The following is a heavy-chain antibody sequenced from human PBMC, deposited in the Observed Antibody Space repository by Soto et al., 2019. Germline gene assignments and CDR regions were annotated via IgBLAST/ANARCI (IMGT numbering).Heavy chain of an antibody. Sequence: QVQLVQSGAEVKKPGASVKVSCKASGYTFTSYGISWVRQAPGQGLEWMGGISAYNGNTNYAQKLQGRVTMTTDTSTSKAYMALRSLRSDDTAVYYCARDSRPAGQLVLDYWGKGTLVTVSS. CDR2: ISAYNGNT. CDR1: GYTFTSYG. D-gene: IGHD6-6*01. CDR3: ARDSRPAGQLVLDY. V-gene: IGHV1-18*01. J-gene: IGHJ4*02.